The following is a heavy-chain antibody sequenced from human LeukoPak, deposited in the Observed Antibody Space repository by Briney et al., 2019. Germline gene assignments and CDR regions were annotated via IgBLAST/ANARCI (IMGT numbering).Heavy chain of an antibody. D-gene: IGHD3-10*01. J-gene: IGHJ4*02. CDR1: GGSFSGYY. V-gene: IGHV4-34*01. CDR2: INHSGST. CDR3: ARHNTFYYGSGSYPRYFDY. Sequence: PSETLSLTCAVYGGSFSGYYWSWIRQPPGKGLEWIGEINHSGSTNYNPSLKSRVTISVDTSKNQFSLKLSSVTAADTAVYYCARHNTFYYGSGSYPRYFDYWGQGTLVTVSS.